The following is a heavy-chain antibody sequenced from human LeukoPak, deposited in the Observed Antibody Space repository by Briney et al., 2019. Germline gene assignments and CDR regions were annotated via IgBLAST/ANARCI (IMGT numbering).Heavy chain of an antibody. CDR3: ASSWAYFDS. J-gene: IGHJ4*02. D-gene: IGHD6-13*01. V-gene: IGHV3-30*03. CDR2: ISYDGSNK. Sequence: WRALRISCAAPGFTFCSYGINLGRPAPGQGVEWVAVISYDGSNKYYADSVKGRFTISRDNSKNTLYLQMNSLRAEDTAVYYCASSWAYFDSWGQGTLVTVSS. CDR1: GFTFCSYG.